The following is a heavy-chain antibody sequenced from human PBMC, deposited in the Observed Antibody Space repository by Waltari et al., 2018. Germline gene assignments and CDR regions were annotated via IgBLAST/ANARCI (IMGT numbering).Heavy chain of an antibody. V-gene: IGHV3-23*04. D-gene: IGHD2-21*01. CDR1: GFTSFNYF. CDR2: SSDGGVYT. CDR3: AKGFEDLLPFDH. J-gene: IGHJ4*02. Sequence: EVQLVESGGGLVQPGGSLRLSCAASGFTSFNYFISWVRQAPGKGLEWISASSDGGVYTYYADSVDGRFTISRDSSKNTIYLQMNSLRVEDTALYYCAKGFEDLLPFDHWGQGTQVTVSS.